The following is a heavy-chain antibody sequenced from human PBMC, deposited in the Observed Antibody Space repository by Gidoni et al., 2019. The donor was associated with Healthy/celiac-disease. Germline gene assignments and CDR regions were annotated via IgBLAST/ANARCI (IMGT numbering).Heavy chain of an antibody. D-gene: IGHD6-13*01. V-gene: IGHV1-2*02. CDR3: ARRVIIAAAGGNWFDP. CDR1: GYTFTGYY. CDR2: INPNRGGK. Sequence: QVQLVQSGADVKKPGASVKVSCNASGYTFTGYYMHWVRQAPGQGREWKGWINPNRGGKNYAQKFQGRATMTRDTSISTAYMELSRLRADDTAVYYCARRVIIAAAGGNWFDPWGQGTLVTVSS. J-gene: IGHJ5*02.